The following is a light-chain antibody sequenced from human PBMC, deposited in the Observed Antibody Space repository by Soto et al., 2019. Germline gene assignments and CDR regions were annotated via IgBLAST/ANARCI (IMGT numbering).Light chain of an antibody. Sequence: EIVMTQSPATLSVTPGERATLSCRASQSVSSNLAWYQQKPGQAPRFLIYGASTRATGIPARFSGSGSGTEFTLTISSLQSEDFAVYYCQHYNNWPRTFGQGTKVEIK. V-gene: IGKV3-15*01. CDR2: GAS. CDR1: QSVSSN. CDR3: QHYNNWPRT. J-gene: IGKJ1*01.